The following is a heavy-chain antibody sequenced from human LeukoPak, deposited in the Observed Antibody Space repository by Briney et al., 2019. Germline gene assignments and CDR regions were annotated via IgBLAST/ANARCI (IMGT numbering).Heavy chain of an antibody. CDR2: FDPEDGET. J-gene: IGHJ4*02. Sequence: GASVKVSCKVSGYTLTELSMHWARQAPGKGLEWMGGFDPEDGETIYAQKFQGRVTMTEDTSTDTAYMELSSLRSEDTAVYYCATWADYGSGSYYLTFDYWGQGTLVTVSS. CDR3: ATWADYGSGSYYLTFDY. CDR1: GYTLTELS. V-gene: IGHV1-24*01. D-gene: IGHD3-10*01.